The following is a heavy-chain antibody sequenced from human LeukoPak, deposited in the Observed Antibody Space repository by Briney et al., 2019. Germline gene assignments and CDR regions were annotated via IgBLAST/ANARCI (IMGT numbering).Heavy chain of an antibody. CDR1: GYTFTNYY. Sequence: GASVKVSCKASGYTFTNYYMHWVRQAPGQGLEWMGWINPNSGGTNYAQKFQGRVTMTRDMSTSTVYMDLSSLRSEDTAVYYCARGGVYDSSAFDLWGRGTLVTVSS. V-gene: IGHV1-46*01. J-gene: IGHJ2*01. CDR2: INPNSGGT. D-gene: IGHD3-22*01. CDR3: ARGGVYDSSAFDL.